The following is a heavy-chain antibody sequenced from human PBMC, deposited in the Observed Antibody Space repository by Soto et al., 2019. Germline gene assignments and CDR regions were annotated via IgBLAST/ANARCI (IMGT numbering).Heavy chain of an antibody. J-gene: IGHJ4*02. D-gene: IGHD2-8*01. CDR3: ARGSGVYHNFDY. V-gene: IGHV4-59*12. Sequence: PSETLSLTCTVSGGSISSYYWSWIRQPPGKGLEWIGYIYYSGSTNYNPSLKSRVTISVDTSKNQFSLKLSSVTAADTAVYYCARGSGVYHNFDYWGQGTLVTVSS. CDR1: GGSISSYY. CDR2: IYYSGST.